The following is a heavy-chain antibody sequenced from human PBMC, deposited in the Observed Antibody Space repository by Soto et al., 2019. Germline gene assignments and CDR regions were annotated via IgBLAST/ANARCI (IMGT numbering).Heavy chain of an antibody. Sequence: LSETLSLTCAFYGGSFSGYFWNWVRQPPGKGLEWIGEINHSGSTKYNPSLKSRVTLSVDTSKNQFSLRVFSVTAADTAVYYCARDLSGYYHGMDVWGQGTTVTVSS. CDR3: ARDLSGYYHGMDV. CDR2: INHSGST. J-gene: IGHJ6*02. CDR1: GGSFSGYF. V-gene: IGHV4-34*01.